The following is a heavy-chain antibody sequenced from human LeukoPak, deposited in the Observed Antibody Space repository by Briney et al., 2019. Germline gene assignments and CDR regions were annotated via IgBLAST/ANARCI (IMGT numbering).Heavy chain of an antibody. J-gene: IGHJ5*02. CDR3: ARDRSGSYSYNWFDP. CDR1: GGSISSYY. V-gene: IGHV4-59*01. CDR2: IYYSGST. Sequence: PSETLSLTCAVSGGSISSYYWSWIRQPPGKGLEWIANIYYSGSTNYNPSLKRRVTMSVETSKNQFSLKLRSVTAADTAVYYCARDRSGSYSYNWFDPWGQGILVTVSS. D-gene: IGHD1-26*01.